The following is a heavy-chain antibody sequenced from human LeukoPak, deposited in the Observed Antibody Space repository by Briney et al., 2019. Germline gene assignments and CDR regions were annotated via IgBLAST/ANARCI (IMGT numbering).Heavy chain of an antibody. CDR2: INPNSGGT. CDR3: ARDGITIFGVVIISFDY. D-gene: IGHD3-3*01. Sequence: ALVKVSCKASGYTFTGYYMHWVRQAPGQGLEWMGWINPNSGGTNYAQKFQGRVTMTRDTSISTAYMELSRLRSDDTAVYYCARDGITIFGVVIISFDYWGQGTLVTVSS. V-gene: IGHV1-2*02. J-gene: IGHJ4*02. CDR1: GYTFTGYY.